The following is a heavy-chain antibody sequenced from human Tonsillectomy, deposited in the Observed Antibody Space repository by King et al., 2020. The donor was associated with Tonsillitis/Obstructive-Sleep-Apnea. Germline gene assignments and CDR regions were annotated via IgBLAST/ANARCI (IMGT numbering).Heavy chain of an antibody. D-gene: IGHD6-13*01. V-gene: IGHV3-23*04. CDR3: AKDDTASVLRDYFDY. CDR1: GFPFTFYA. CDR2: ISSIGGTT. Sequence: VPLVESGGGLVQPGGSLRLSCAASGFPFTFYAMTWVRQAPGKGLEWVSSISSIGGTTYYADSVKGRFTISRDNSKNTLYLQMNSLRAEDTAVYYCAKDDTASVLRDYFDYWGQGTLVTVSS. J-gene: IGHJ4*02.